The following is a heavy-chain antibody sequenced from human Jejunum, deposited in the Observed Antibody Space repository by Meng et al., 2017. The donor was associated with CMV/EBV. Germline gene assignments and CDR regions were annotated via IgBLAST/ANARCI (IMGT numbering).Heavy chain of an antibody. Sequence: FDDYAMHWVRQAPGKGLEWVSGISWNSGKINFADSVQGRFTISRDNAKNSLYLQMNSLRIEDTALYYYAKGRGSSWTGYFYGMDVWGQGTTGTVSS. CDR1: FDDYA. CDR3: AKGRGSSWTGYFYGMDV. D-gene: IGHD3/OR15-3a*01. CDR2: ISWNSGKI. V-gene: IGHV3-9*01. J-gene: IGHJ6*02.